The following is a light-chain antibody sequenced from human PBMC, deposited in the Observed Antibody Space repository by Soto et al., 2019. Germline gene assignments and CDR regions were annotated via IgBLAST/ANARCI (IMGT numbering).Light chain of an antibody. J-gene: IGLJ2*01. CDR2: NNN. CDR1: SSNIGSND. CDR3: AVWDDSLNGVV. Sequence: QSVLTQPPSASGTPGQRVTMSCSGSSSNIGSNDVSWYQQLPGTAPKLLIYNNNQRPSGVPDRFSGSKSGTSGSLAISGLQSEDEAEYYCAVWDDSLNGVVFGGGTKLTVL. V-gene: IGLV1-44*01.